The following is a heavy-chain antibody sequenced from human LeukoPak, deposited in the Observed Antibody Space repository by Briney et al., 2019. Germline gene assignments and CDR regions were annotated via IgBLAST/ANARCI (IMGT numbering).Heavy chain of an antibody. CDR1: GGSFSGYY. CDR2: INHSGST. J-gene: IGHJ4*02. D-gene: IGHD3-10*01. Sequence: SETLSLTCAVYGGSFSGYYWSWIRQPPGKGLEWIGEINHSGSTNYNPSLKSRVTISVDTSKNQFSLKLSSVTAADTAVYYCARGPMYYYGSGSYFIYWGQGTLVTVSS. CDR3: ARGPMYYYGSGSYFIY. V-gene: IGHV4-34*01.